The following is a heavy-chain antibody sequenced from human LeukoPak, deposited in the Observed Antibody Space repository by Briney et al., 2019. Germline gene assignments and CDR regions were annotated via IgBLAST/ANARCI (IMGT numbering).Heavy chain of an antibody. Sequence: PSETLSLTCTVSGGSISSYYWSWIRQPPGKGLEWIGYIYYSGSTNYNPSLKSRVTISVDTSKNQFSLKLSSVTAADTAVYYRARAVEIGGYYYYYYMDVWGKGTTVTISS. V-gene: IGHV4-59*01. D-gene: IGHD2/OR15-2a*01. CDR3: ARAVEIGGYYYYYYMDV. CDR1: GGSISSYY. CDR2: IYYSGST. J-gene: IGHJ6*03.